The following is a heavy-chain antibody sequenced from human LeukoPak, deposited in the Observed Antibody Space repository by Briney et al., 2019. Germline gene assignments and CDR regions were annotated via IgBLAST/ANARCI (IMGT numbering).Heavy chain of an antibody. CDR3: ARGRRYSNYDLPTSTHPSFDY. J-gene: IGHJ4*02. V-gene: IGHV4-4*07. Sequence: SETLSLTCTVSGGSISSYYWSWIRQPAEKGLEWIGRIYTSGSTNYNPSLKSRVTMSVDTSKNQFSLKLSSVTAADTAVYYCARGRRYSNYDLPTSTHPSFDYWGQGTLVTVSS. D-gene: IGHD4-11*01. CDR2: IYTSGST. CDR1: GGSISSYY.